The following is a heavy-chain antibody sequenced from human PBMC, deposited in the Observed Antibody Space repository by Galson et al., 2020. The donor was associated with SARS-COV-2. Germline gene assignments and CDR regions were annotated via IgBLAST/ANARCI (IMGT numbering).Heavy chain of an antibody. Sequence: GGSLRLSCAASGFTFSSYAMSWVRQAPGKGLEWVSAISGSGGSTYYADSVKGRFTISRDNSKNTLYLQMNSLRAEDTAVYYCAKISRKTTVVTPADNDFDYWGQGTLVTVSS. V-gene: IGHV3-23*01. D-gene: IGHD4-17*01. CDR1: GFTFSSYA. CDR2: ISGSGGST. J-gene: IGHJ4*02. CDR3: AKISRKTTVVTPADNDFDY.